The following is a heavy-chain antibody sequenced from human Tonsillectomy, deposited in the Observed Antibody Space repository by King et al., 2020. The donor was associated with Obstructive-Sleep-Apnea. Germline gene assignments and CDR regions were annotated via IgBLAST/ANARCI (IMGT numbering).Heavy chain of an antibody. Sequence: QLVQSGGGVVQPGRSLRLSCAASGFTFSSYGMHWVRQAPGKGLEWVAFIRYDGSNKYFADSVKGRFTISRDNSKNTLYLQMNSLRAEDTVVYYCEKGVGLYSGSYLFDYWGQGTLVTVSS. CDR2: IRYDGSNK. D-gene: IGHD1-26*01. V-gene: IGHV3-30*02. CDR1: GFTFSSYG. CDR3: EKGVGLYSGSYLFDY. J-gene: IGHJ4*02.